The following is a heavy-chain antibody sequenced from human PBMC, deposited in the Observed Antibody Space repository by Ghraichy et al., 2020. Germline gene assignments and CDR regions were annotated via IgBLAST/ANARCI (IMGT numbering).Heavy chain of an antibody. CDR2: INHSGST. D-gene: IGHD2-2*01. CDR1: GGSFSGHY. Sequence: SETLSLTCAVYGGSFSGHYWSWIRQPPGKGLEWIGEINHSGSTNYNPSLKSRVTISVDTSKNQFSLKLSSVTAADTAVYYCARRLRGYCSSTSCYGRFDPWGQGTLVTVSS. CDR3: ARRLRGYCSSTSCYGRFDP. J-gene: IGHJ5*02. V-gene: IGHV4-34*01.